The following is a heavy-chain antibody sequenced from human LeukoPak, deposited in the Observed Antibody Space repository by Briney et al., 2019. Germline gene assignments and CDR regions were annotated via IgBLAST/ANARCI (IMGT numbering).Heavy chain of an antibody. CDR3: AKDLWSYYYYYMDV. Sequence: AGGSLRLSCAASEFSVKYNYMTWVRQAPGKGLEWVSLLYSAGSTNYADSVKGRFTISRDDSKNTVYLQMNSLRAEDAAVYYCAKDLWSYYYYYMDVWGKGTTVTVSS. J-gene: IGHJ6*03. CDR1: EFSVKYNY. V-gene: IGHV3-53*01. CDR2: LYSAGST. D-gene: IGHD3-10*01.